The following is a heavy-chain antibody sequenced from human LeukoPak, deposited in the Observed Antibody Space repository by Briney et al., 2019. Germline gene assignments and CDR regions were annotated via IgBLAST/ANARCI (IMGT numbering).Heavy chain of an antibody. J-gene: IGHJ4*02. CDR2: ISSSSSYI. CDR1: GFTFSSYW. V-gene: IGHV3-21*01. CDR3: ARDSARYCSGGSCPQGDY. Sequence: GGSLRLSCAASGFTFSSYWMNWVRQAPGKGLEWVSSISSSSSYIYYADSVKGRFTISRDNAKNSLYLQMNSLRAEDTAVYYCARDSARYCSGGSCPQGDYWGQGTLVTVSS. D-gene: IGHD2-15*01.